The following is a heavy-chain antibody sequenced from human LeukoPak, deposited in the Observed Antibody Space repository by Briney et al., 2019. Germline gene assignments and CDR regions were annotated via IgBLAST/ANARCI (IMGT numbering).Heavy chain of an antibody. J-gene: IGHJ4*02. CDR3: ARSGTYCGGDCSDY. V-gene: IGHV4-34*01. Sequence: KPSETLSLTCAVYGGSFSGYYWSWIRQPPGKGLEWIGEINHSGSTNYNPSLKSRVTISVDTSKNQFSLKLSSVTAADTAVYYCARSGTYCGGDCSDYWGQGTLVTVSS. D-gene: IGHD2-21*02. CDR2: INHSGST. CDR1: GGSFSGYY.